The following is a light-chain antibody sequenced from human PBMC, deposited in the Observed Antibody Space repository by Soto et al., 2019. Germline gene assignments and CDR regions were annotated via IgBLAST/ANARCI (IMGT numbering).Light chain of an antibody. CDR2: EVS. CDR1: SSDIGSNNY. J-gene: IGLJ3*02. Sequence: QSALTQPASVSGSPGQSITISCTGTSSDIGSNNYVSWFQQRPGKAPTLKIYEVSNRPSGVSNHFSGSKSGNTASLTISGLLPEDEAEYYCSSYTTTTRLFGGGTKLTVL. V-gene: IGLV2-14*01. CDR3: SSYTTTTRL.